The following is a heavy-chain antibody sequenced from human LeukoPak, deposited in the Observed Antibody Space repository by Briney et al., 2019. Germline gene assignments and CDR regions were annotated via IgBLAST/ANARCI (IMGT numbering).Heavy chain of an antibody. CDR3: AKWKYSNSGIDDY. V-gene: IGHV3-23*01. CDR1: GFTFSSYA. D-gene: IGHD6-6*01. J-gene: IGHJ4*02. Sequence: GGSLRLSCAASGFTFSSYAMSWVRQVPGKGLEWVSVISGSGDNTYYADSVKGRFTISRDNSKNMLYLQMNSLRAEDTAVFYCAKWKYSNSGIDDYWGQGTLVTVSS. CDR2: ISGSGDNT.